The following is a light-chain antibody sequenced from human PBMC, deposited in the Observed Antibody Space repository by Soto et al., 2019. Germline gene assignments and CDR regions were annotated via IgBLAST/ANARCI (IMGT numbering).Light chain of an antibody. CDR2: ENN. CDR1: SGSIASDP. CDR3: QSHDGSNVL. J-gene: IGLJ2*01. V-gene: IGLV6-57*01. Sequence: NFMLTQPHSVSESPGRTVTISCTRSSGSIASDPVQWCQQRPGSSPTTVIYENNRRPSGVPDRFSGSIDSSSNSASLTISGLQIEDEADYYCQSHDGSNVLFGGGTKLTVL.